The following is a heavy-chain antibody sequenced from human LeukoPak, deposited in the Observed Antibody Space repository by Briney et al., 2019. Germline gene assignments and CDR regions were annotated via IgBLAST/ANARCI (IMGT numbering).Heavy chain of an antibody. CDR1: GDTLTALS. D-gene: IGHD3-10*01. CDR2: FDPEDGET. CDR3: ATVARFRELFLWFDP. J-gene: IGHJ5*02. Sequence: ASVKVSCKVSGDTLTALSMHWVRQAPGKGLEWMGGFDPEDGETIYAQKFQGRVTMTEDTSTDTAHMELSSLRSEDTAVYYCATVARFRELFLWFDPWGQGTLVTVSS. V-gene: IGHV1-24*01.